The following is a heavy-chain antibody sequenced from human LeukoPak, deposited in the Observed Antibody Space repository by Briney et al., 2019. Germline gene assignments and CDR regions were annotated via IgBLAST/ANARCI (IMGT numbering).Heavy chain of an antibody. CDR3: ARDLGNQGIRGMDV. J-gene: IGHJ6*02. D-gene: IGHD3-3*02. CDR2: IYTVGGRI. V-gene: IGHV3-11*01. Sequence: GGSLRLSCAASGFTFSDYHMTWIRQAPGKGLEYVSFIYTVGGRIDYADSVKGRFTISRDNAGGSLFLQMNSLRAEDTAVYYCARDLGNQGIRGMDVWGQGTTVTVSS. CDR1: GFTFSDYH.